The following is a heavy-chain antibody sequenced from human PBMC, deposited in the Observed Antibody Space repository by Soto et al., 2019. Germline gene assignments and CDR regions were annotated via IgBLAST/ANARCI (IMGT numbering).Heavy chain of an antibody. Sequence: QVQLVQSGAEVKKPGSSVKVSCKASGGTFSSYTISWVRQAPGQGLEWMGRIIPILGIANYAQKFQGRVTITADKSTNTAYMELISLRSEDAAVEYGAREEDYYGSGAFLDYWGQGTLVTVSS. V-gene: IGHV1-69*08. CDR3: AREEDYYGSGAFLDY. CDR2: IIPILGIA. CDR1: GGTFSSYT. J-gene: IGHJ4*02. D-gene: IGHD3-10*01.